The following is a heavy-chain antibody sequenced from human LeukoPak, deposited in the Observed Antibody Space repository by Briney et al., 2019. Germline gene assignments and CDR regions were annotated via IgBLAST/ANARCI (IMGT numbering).Heavy chain of an antibody. J-gene: IGHJ5*02. Sequence: GGSLRLSCAASGFSLSNYWMSWLRQAPGKALEWVSSITSSGTYIFYADSVKGRFTISRDNAKNSLYLQMNSLGPEDTAIYYCARGQGATVPQVGKNWFDPWGQGTRVTVSS. CDR3: ARGQGATVPQVGKNWFDP. CDR1: GFSLSNYW. V-gene: IGHV3-21*01. CDR2: ITSSGTYI. D-gene: IGHD1-26*01.